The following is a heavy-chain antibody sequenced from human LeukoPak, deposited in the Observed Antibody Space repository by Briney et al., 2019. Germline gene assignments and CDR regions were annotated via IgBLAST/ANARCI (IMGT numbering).Heavy chain of an antibody. D-gene: IGHD3-3*01. CDR1: GGSISGYY. CDR2: VYYTGST. V-gene: IGHV4-59*08. CDR3: ARHPSFGIAIEP. J-gene: IGHJ5*02. Sequence: PSETLSHTCSVSGGSISGYYWSWIRQPPGRGLEWIGYVYYTGSTNYNRSLKNRATISVDTSKNQFSLKLSSVTAADTAVYYCARHPSFGIAIEPWGQGKLATVPS.